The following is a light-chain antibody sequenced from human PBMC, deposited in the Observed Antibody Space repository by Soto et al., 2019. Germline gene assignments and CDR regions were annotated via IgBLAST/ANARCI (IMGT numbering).Light chain of an antibody. V-gene: IGKV3-15*01. CDR3: QQRSNWPRT. CDR1: QSVSSN. CDR2: GAS. Sequence: IVMTQSPATLSVSPGERATLSCRASQSVSSNLAWYQQKPGQAPRLLIYGASTRATGIPARFSGSGSGTEFTLTISSLQSEDFAVYYCQQRSNWPRTFGQGTQLEIK. J-gene: IGKJ5*01.